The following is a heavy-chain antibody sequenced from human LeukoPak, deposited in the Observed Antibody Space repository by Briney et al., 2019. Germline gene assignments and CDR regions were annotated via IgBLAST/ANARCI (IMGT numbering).Heavy chain of an antibody. V-gene: IGHV1-69*05. CDR1: GGTFISYA. CDR3: AAPGGYCSSTSCLYYFDY. D-gene: IGHD2-2*01. J-gene: IGHJ4*02. Sequence: SVKVSCKASGGTFISYAISWVRQAPGQGLEWMGGIIPFFGKANYAQKFQGRVTITTDESTSTAYMELSSLRSEDTAVYYCAAPGGYCSSTSCLYYFDYWGQGTLVTVSS. CDR2: IIPFFGKA.